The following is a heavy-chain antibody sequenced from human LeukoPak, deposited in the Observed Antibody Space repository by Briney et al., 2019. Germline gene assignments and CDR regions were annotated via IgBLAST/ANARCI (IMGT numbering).Heavy chain of an antibody. CDR2: ISSSGSTI. CDR3: ARAPGGYSYGTPNFDY. Sequence: PGGSLSLSCAVSGLPLSLHEMKWVRQAPGKALVWVSYISSSGSTIYYADSVKGRFNISRDNAKNSLYLQMNSLRAEDTAVYYCARAPGGYSYGTPNFDYWGQGTLVTVSS. J-gene: IGHJ4*02. D-gene: IGHD5-18*01. V-gene: IGHV3-48*03. CDR1: GLPLSLHE.